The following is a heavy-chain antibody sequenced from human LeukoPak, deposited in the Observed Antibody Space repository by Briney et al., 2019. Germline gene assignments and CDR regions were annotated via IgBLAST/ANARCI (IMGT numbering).Heavy chain of an antibody. CDR2: IYYSGSA. D-gene: IGHD3-22*01. CDR1: GGSISSGGYY. V-gene: IGHV4-31*03. J-gene: IGHJ4*02. CDR3: ASGDYYDSSGYSLPFDY. Sequence: SQTLSLTCTVSGGSISSGGYYWSWIRQHPGKGLEWIGYIYYSGSAYYNPSLKSRVTISVDTSKNQFSLKLSSVTAADTAVYYCASGDYYDSSGYSLPFDYWGQGTLVTVSS.